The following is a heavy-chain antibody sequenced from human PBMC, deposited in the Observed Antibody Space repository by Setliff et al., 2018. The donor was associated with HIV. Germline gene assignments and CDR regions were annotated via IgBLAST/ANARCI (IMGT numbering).Heavy chain of an antibody. V-gene: IGHV1-3*01. D-gene: IGHD3-3*01. CDR1: GYSLTKYA. CDR2: INANKGNT. J-gene: IGHJ4*02. Sequence: ASVKVSCKASGYSLTKYALHWVRQAPGQRLEWMGWINANKGNTKYSQKFQGRVTITWDTSASAAYMELSSLRSEDTAVYYCAREIRNYDFWSGYWEDHYFDSWGQGTLVTAPQ. CDR3: AREIRNYDFWSGYWEDHYFDS.